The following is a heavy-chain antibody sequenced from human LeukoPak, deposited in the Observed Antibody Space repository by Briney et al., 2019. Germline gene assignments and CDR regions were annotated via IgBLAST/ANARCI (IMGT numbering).Heavy chain of an antibody. Sequence: GESLKISCKGSGYSFTSYWIGWVRQMPGKGLEWMGIIYPGDSDTRYSPSFQGQVTISADKSISTAYLQWSSLKASDTAMYYCARRTGDCSSTSCYRYFDYWGQGTLVTVSS. V-gene: IGHV5-51*01. CDR2: IYPGDSDT. CDR3: ARRTGDCSSTSCYRYFDY. D-gene: IGHD2-2*01. CDR1: GYSFTSYW. J-gene: IGHJ4*02.